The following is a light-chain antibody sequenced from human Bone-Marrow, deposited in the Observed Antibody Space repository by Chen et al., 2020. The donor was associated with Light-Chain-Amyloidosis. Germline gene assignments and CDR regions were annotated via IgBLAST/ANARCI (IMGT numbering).Light chain of an antibody. CDR1: SSNIGSNY. V-gene: IGLV1-47*01. CDR2: KNN. CDR3: AAWEDSLSGVV. Sequence: QSVLTQPPSASGTPGQRVTISCSGSSSNIGSNYVYWYQQLPGTAPKLLSYKNNQRPSGFPDRFSGSKSCNSASLAIGGLRSEDEADYYCAAWEDSLSGVVFGGGTKLTVL. J-gene: IGLJ2*01.